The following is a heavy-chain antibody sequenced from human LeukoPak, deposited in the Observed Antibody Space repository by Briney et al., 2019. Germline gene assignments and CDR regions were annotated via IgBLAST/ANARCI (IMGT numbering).Heavy chain of an antibody. J-gene: IGHJ4*02. V-gene: IGHV1-69*05. CDR2: IIPIFGTA. CDR1: GYTFTGYG. CDR3: ARAGIVGATTGLDY. Sequence: SVKVSCKASGYTFTGYGISWVRQAPGQGLEWMGGIIPIFGTANYAQKFQGRVTITTDESTSTAYMELSSLRSEDTAVYYCARAGIVGATTGLDYWGQGTLVTVSS. D-gene: IGHD1-26*01.